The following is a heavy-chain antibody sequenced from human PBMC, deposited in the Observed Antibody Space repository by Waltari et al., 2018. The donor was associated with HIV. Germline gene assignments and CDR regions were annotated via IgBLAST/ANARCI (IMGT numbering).Heavy chain of an antibody. CDR3: AKGLPITF. CDR1: AFRFADYT. D-gene: IGHD5-18*01. Sequence: EVQLEESGGALLQPGGSLRLSCAASAFRFADYTMHWVRQAPGKGLEWVSLISWDGRNIQYADSVKGRFTVSRDNSKNSLSLQMNSLRTEDTALYYCAKGLPITFWGQGTTVTVSS. V-gene: IGHV3-43*01. CDR2: ISWDGRNI. J-gene: IGHJ6*02.